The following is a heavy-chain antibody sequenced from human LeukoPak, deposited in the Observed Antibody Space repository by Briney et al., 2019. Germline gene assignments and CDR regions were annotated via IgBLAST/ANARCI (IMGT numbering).Heavy chain of an antibody. CDR2: ISSSSSYI. J-gene: IGHJ4*02. CDR1: GFTFSSYN. Sequence: GGSLRLSCAASGFTFSSYNMNWVRQAPGKGLEWVSFISSSSSYIYYADSVKGRFTISRDNAKNSLYLQMNSLRADDTAVYYCARVAEAAAFDYWGQGTMVTVSS. D-gene: IGHD6-13*01. CDR3: ARVAEAAAFDY. V-gene: IGHV3-21*01.